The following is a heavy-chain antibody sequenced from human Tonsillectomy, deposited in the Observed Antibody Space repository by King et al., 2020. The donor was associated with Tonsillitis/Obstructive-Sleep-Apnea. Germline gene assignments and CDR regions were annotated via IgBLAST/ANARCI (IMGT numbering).Heavy chain of an antibody. CDR3: AKSKGGLPAAFGY. V-gene: IGHV1-69*04. CDR1: GGTFSSDA. D-gene: IGHD2-2*01. Sequence: VQLVQSGAEVKKPGSSVKVSCKASGGTFSSDAISWVRQAPGQGLEWMGRIIPILNIAHYAEKFQGRVTITADKSTSTADMELSSLRSEDTAMYYCAKSKGGLPAAFGYWGQGTLVTVSS. J-gene: IGHJ4*02. CDR2: IIPILNIA.